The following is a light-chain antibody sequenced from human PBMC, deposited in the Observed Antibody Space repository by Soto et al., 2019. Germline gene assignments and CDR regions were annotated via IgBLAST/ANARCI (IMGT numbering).Light chain of an antibody. J-gene: IGKJ1*01. V-gene: IGKV1-5*03. Sequence: DNQMTQSPSTLSASVGDRVPITCRASQSISSWLAWYQQKPGKAPKLLIYKASSLESGVPSRFSGSGSGTEFNLTISSLQHDDFATYYCQQYNSYWTFGQGTKGEIK. CDR2: KAS. CDR3: QQYNSYWT. CDR1: QSISSW.